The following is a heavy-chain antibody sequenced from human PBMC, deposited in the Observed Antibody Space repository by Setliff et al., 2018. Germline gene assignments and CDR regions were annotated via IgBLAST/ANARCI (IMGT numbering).Heavy chain of an antibody. CDR3: ARGRAGHSGH. J-gene: IGHJ4*02. D-gene: IGHD6-19*01. CDR1: GESIRSNNW. V-gene: IGHV4-4*02. CDR2: IYQSGTA. Sequence: SETLSLTCTVSGESIRSNNWWNWVRQPPGKGLEWIGDIYQSGTANYSPSLRSRLTISVDTSKNQFSLKLSSVTAADTAVYYCARGRAGHSGHWGQGTLVTVSS.